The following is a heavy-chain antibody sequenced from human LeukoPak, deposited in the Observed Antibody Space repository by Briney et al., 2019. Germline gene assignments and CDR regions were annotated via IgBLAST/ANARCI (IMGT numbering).Heavy chain of an antibody. CDR2: IILIFGTP. CDR3: TLYNH. Sequence: ASVKVSCKASGGTFSNYAISWVRQAPGQGLEWIGGIILIFGTPNYAQKFQGRVTISSDTSASTAYMELRILRSEDMAVYYCTLYNHWGQGTLVTVSS. V-gene: IGHV1-69*05. J-gene: IGHJ5*02. D-gene: IGHD2-2*02. CDR1: GGTFSNYA.